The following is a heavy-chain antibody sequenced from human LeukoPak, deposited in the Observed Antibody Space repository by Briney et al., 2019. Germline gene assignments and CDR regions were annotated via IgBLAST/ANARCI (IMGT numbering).Heavy chain of an antibody. D-gene: IGHD3-9*01. V-gene: IGHV5-51*01. Sequence: GESLKISCKGSGYSFTSYWIGWVRQMPGKGLEWMGIIYPGDSDTRYSPSFQGQVTISADKPISTAYLQWSSLKASDTAMYYCARSNVLRYFDWSRGFDPWGQGTLVTVSS. CDR1: GYSFTSYW. J-gene: IGHJ5*02. CDR3: ARSNVLRYFDWSRGFDP. CDR2: IYPGDSDT.